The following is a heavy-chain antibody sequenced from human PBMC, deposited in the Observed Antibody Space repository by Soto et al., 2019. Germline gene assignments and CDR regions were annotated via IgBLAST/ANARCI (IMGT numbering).Heavy chain of an antibody. J-gene: IGHJ3*02. D-gene: IGHD3-10*01. V-gene: IGHV3-33*01. CDR3: ARGRGFAPFDAFDI. CDR1: GLTFSSHG. CDR2: IWYDGSNK. Sequence: QVQLVESGGGVVQPGKSLRLSCVVSGLTFSSHGMHWVRQAPGKGLEWVAVIWYDGSNKYYADSVKGRFTISRDNSKNTLYLQMNSLRAEDTAFYYCARGRGFAPFDAFDIWGQGTMVTVSS.